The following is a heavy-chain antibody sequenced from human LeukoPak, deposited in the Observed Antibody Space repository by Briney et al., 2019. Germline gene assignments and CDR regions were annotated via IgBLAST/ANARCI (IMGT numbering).Heavy chain of an antibody. Sequence: SVKVSCKASGGTFSSYAISWVRQAPGQGLEWMGRIIPILGIANYAQKFQGRVTITADKSTSTAYMELSSLRSEDTAVYYCARDSSSSSGAFDIWGQGTVVTVSS. D-gene: IGHD6-13*01. CDR2: IIPILGIA. CDR1: GGTFSSYA. CDR3: ARDSSSSSGAFDI. J-gene: IGHJ3*02. V-gene: IGHV1-69*04.